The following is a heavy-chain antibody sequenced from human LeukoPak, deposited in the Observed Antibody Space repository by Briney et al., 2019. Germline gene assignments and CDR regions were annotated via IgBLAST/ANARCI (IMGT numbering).Heavy chain of an antibody. CDR3: AKGRPCSGTSCYGSYFDY. Sequence: GGSLRLSCAASGFTFSSYAMSWVRQAPGKGLEWVSAISGSGGSTYYADSVKGRFTISRDNSKNTLYLQMNSLRAEDTAIYYCAKGRPCSGTSCYGSYFDYWGQGTLATVSS. D-gene: IGHD2-2*01. V-gene: IGHV3-23*01. J-gene: IGHJ4*02. CDR1: GFTFSSYA. CDR2: ISGSGGST.